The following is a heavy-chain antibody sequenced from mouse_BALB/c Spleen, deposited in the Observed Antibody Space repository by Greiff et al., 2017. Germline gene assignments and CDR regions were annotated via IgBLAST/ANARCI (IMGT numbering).Heavy chain of an antibody. J-gene: IGHJ1*01. CDR2: ISSGGSYT. CDR3: ARVYDPWYFDV. V-gene: IGHV5-9-4*01. D-gene: IGHD2-3*01. CDR1: GFTFSSYA. Sequence: EVHLVESGGGLVKPGGSLKLSCAASGFTFSSYAMSWVRQSPEKRLEWVAEISSGGSYTYYPDTVTGRFTISRDNAKNTLYLEMSSLRSEDTAMYYCARVYDPWYFDVWGAGTTVTVSS.